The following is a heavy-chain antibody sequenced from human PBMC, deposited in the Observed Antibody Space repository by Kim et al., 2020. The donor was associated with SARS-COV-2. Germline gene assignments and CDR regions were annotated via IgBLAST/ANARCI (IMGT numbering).Heavy chain of an antibody. CDR3: ASGWELPARAGY. V-gene: IGHV3-21*01. D-gene: IGHD1-26*01. CDR2: ISSSSSYI. Sequence: GGSLRLSCAASGFTFSSYSMNWVRQAPGKGLEWVSSISSSSSYIYYADSVKGRFTISRDNAKNSLYLQMNSLRAEDTAVYYCASGWELPARAGYWGQGTLVTVSS. CDR1: GFTFSSYS. J-gene: IGHJ4*02.